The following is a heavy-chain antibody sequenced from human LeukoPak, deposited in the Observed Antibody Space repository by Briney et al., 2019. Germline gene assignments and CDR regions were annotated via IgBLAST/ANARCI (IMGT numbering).Heavy chain of an antibody. J-gene: IGHJ4*02. CDR3: AREGRSGSYYRFDY. D-gene: IGHD3-10*01. CDR1: GGSISSSSYY. CDR2: IYDSGSI. V-gene: IGHV4-39*07. Sequence: PSETLSLTCTVSGGSISSSSYYWGWIRQPPGKGLEWIGSIYDSGSIYYNPSLKSRVTISVDTSKNQFSLKLSSVTAADTAVYYCAREGRSGSYYRFDYWGQGTPVTVSS.